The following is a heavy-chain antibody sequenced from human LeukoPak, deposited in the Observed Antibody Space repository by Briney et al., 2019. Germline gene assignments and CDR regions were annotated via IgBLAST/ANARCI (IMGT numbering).Heavy chain of an antibody. CDR1: GDSVSNDVYY. D-gene: IGHD3-10*01. V-gene: IGHV4-61*02. J-gene: IGHJ5*02. Sequence: SETLSLTCTVSGDSVSNDVYYWTWVRPPAGKGLEWIGRIVPSGVTRYHPSFEGRLTISVDTAKNQFSLKLTSMTAADTAVYYCARDRGSTTARGVPSWFDPWGQGTLVTVSS. CDR2: IVPSGVT. CDR3: ARDRGSTTARGVPSWFDP.